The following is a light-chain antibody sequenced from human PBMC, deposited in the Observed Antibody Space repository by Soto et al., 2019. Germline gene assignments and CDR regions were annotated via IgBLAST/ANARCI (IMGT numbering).Light chain of an antibody. J-gene: IGKJ3*01. V-gene: IGKV3-20*01. CDR3: QQYGRSPFT. CDR1: QSVSSNN. CDR2: GAS. Sequence: EIVLTQSPGTLSLSPGERATLSCSASQSVSSNNLAWYQQRPGQAPRVVIYGASTRATGIPERFSGSGSGTDFTLTISRLEPEYFAEYYCQQYGRSPFTFGPGTKVDIK.